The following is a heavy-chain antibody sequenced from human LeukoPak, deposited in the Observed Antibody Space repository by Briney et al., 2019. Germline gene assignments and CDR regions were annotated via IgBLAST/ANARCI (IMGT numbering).Heavy chain of an antibody. D-gene: IGHD3-3*01. CDR2: IYYSGST. Sequence: PSETLSLTCTVSGGSISSGGYYWSWIRQHPGKGLEWIGYIYYSGSTYYNPSLKSRVTISVDTSKNQFSLKLSSVTAADTAVYYCARYFHYDFWSGYPHFDYWGQGTLVTVSS. CDR1: GGSISSGGYY. V-gene: IGHV4-31*03. CDR3: ARYFHYDFWSGYPHFDY. J-gene: IGHJ4*02.